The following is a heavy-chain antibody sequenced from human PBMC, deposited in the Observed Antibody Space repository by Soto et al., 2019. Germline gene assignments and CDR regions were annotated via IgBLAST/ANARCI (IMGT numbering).Heavy chain of an antibody. CDR1: GFTVSSNY. CDR3: ANDMTGPKDY. D-gene: IGHD3-9*01. Sequence: GGSLRLSCAASGFTVSSNYMSWVRQAPGEGLEWVSVIYSGGSTHYAYSVKGRFTMSRDNAKNTLYLQLNSLRAEDTAVYYCANDMTGPKDYWGQGTLVTVSS. CDR2: IYSGGST. J-gene: IGHJ4*02. V-gene: IGHV3-66*01.